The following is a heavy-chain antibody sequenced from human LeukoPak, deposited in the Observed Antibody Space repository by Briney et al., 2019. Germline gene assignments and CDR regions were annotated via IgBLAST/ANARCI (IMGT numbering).Heavy chain of an antibody. D-gene: IGHD6-13*01. Sequence: GGSLRLSCAASGFTFSSYGMHWVRQAPGKGLEWVAVIWYDGSNKYYADSVKGRFTISRDNSKNTLYLQMNSLRAEDTAVYYCAKILGIAAAGVFDYWGQGTLVTVSS. CDR2: IWYDGSNK. CDR3: AKILGIAAAGVFDY. V-gene: IGHV3-33*06. CDR1: GFTFSSYG. J-gene: IGHJ4*02.